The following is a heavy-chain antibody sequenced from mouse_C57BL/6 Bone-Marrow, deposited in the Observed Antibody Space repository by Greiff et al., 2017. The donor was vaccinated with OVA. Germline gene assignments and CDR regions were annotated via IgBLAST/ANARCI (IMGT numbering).Heavy chain of an antibody. V-gene: IGHV1-50*01. D-gene: IGHD1-1*01. Sequence: VQLQQPGAELVKPGASVKLSCKASGYTFTSYWMQWVKQRPGQGLEWIGVIDPSDSYTNYNQKFKGKATLTVDTSSSTAYMQLSSLTSEDSAVYYCAITTVVAPMDYWGQGTSVTVSS. CDR1: GYTFTSYW. J-gene: IGHJ4*01. CDR3: AITTVVAPMDY. CDR2: IDPSDSYT.